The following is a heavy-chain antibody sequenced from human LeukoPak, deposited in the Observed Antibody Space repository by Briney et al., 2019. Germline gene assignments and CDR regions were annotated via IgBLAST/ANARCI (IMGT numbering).Heavy chain of an antibody. Sequence: SETLSLTCTVSSGSISSYYWSWIRQPPGKGLEWIGYIYYSGSTNYNPSLKSRVTISVDTSKNQFSLKLSSVTAADTAVYYCAAEIYYDGSGYYFDYWGQGTLVTVSS. CDR1: SGSISSYY. V-gene: IGHV4-59*12. CDR3: AAEIYYDGSGYYFDY. J-gene: IGHJ4*02. D-gene: IGHD3-22*01. CDR2: IYYSGST.